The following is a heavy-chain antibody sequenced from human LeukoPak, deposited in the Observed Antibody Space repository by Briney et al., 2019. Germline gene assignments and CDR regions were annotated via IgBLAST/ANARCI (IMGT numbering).Heavy chain of an antibody. J-gene: IGHJ4*02. D-gene: IGHD3-16*02. Sequence: GASVKVSCKASGYTFTSYDINWVRQATGQGLEWMGWMNPNSGNTNYAQKLQGRVTMTTDTSTSTAYMELRSLRSDDTAVYYCARDIGGDYDYVWGSYRYTAVSFDYWGQGTLVTVSS. CDR2: MNPNSGNT. V-gene: IGHV1-18*01. CDR1: GYTFTSYD. CDR3: ARDIGGDYDYVWGSYRYTAVSFDY.